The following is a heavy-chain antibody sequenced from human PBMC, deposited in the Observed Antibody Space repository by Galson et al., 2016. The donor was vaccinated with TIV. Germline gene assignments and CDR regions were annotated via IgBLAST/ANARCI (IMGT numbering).Heavy chain of an antibody. V-gene: IGHV3-33*01. J-gene: IGHJ4*02. Sequence: MHWVRQAPGKGLEWLAAIWYDGSHTYYGDSVKGRFTISRDNSKNTLYLQMNSLRAEDTAVYYCASGSNYGDFGGPEFDYWGRGTLVTVSS. CDR3: ASGSNYGDFGGPEFDY. CDR2: IWYDGSHT. D-gene: IGHD4-17*01.